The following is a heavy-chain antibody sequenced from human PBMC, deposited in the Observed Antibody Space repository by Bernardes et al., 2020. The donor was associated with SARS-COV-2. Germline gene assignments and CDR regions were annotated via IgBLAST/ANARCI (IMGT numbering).Heavy chain of an antibody. D-gene: IGHD3-10*01. Sequence: GGSLRLSCAASGFTFSDWWMHWVRQAPGKGLLWVSRMNEDGSTTDYAYSVRGRLTISRDNDKDTLYLQMNSLRAEDTAVYYCARDLSGRKDYWGQGALVTGSS. CDR2: MNEDGSTT. V-gene: IGHV3-74*01. J-gene: IGHJ4*02. CDR3: ARDLSGRKDY. CDR1: GFTFSDWW.